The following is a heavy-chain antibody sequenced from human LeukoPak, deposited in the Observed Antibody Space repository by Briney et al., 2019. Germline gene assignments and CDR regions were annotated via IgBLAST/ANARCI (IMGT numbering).Heavy chain of an antibody. V-gene: IGHV4-39*01. CDR2: IFYSGDT. J-gene: IGHJ3*01. CDR3: ARPVPYGGTTIGSDAFDV. D-gene: IGHD4-23*01. CDR1: GGSISSNSHY. Sequence: SETLSLTCTVSGGSISSNSHYWGWIRQPPGKGLEWIGSIFYSGDTYYNPSLKSRVIISVDTSNNQFSLKVTSVTAADTAVYHCARPVPYGGTTIGSDAFDVWGQGTKVTVSS.